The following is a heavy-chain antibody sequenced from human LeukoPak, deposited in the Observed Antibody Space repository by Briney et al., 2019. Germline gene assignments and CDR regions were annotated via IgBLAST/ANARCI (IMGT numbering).Heavy chain of an antibody. Sequence: SQTLSLTCDISGDSVSRKSATWNWIRQSPSRGLEWLGRTYYRSTWYNDYAVSVKSRITINPDTSKNQFSLQLKYVTPEDTAVYYCARDPDPFSRLSVFDIWGQGTMVTVSS. CDR3: ARDPDPFSRLSVFDI. V-gene: IGHV6-1*01. D-gene: IGHD3-16*02. J-gene: IGHJ3*02. CDR1: GDSVSRKSAT. CDR2: TYYRSTWYN.